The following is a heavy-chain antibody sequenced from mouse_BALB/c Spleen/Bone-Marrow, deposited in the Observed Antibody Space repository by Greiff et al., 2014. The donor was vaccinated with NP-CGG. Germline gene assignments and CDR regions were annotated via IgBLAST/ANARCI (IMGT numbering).Heavy chain of an antibody. Sequence: VKLLESGAELARPGASVKMSCKASGYTFTSFTIHWVKQRPGQGLEWIGYINPSSDYTNYNQNFKDKATLTADKSASTAYMQLTSLTSEDSAVYYCARRDYGPFYALDYWGQGTLATVSS. J-gene: IGHJ4*01. CDR2: INPSSDYT. CDR1: GYTFTSFT. CDR3: ARRDYGPFYALDY. V-gene: IGHV1-4*01. D-gene: IGHD1-2*01.